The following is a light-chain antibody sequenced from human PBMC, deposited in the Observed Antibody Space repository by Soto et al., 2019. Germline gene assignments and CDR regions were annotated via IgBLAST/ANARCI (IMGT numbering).Light chain of an antibody. V-gene: IGLV2-8*01. J-gene: IGLJ1*01. CDR2: EVV. CDR3: KSYDGSNTYV. Sequence: QSVLAQPPSASGSPGQSVTISCTGTKSDIGVYDFVSWYQHHPGKAPRLIIYEVVQRPSGVPDRFSGSKSGNTASLTVSGLQAADEADYFCKSYDGSNTYVFGSGTKV. CDR1: KSDIGVYDF.